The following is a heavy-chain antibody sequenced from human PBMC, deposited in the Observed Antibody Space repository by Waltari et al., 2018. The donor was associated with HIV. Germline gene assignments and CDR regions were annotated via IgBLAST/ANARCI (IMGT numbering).Heavy chain of an antibody. D-gene: IGHD3-16*01. Sequence: QLQLQESGSGLVKPSQTLSLTSAVSVASITTPSYSWTWFRQPPGKGLEWIGYIHHGGNTYYNPSLKSRVTILMDRSKNHFSLRLSSVTAADTAVYYCASLAPRLPSFALDVWGQGTTVTVSS. J-gene: IGHJ6*02. CDR1: VASITTPSYS. CDR2: IHHGGNT. V-gene: IGHV4-30-2*01. CDR3: ASLAPRLPSFALDV.